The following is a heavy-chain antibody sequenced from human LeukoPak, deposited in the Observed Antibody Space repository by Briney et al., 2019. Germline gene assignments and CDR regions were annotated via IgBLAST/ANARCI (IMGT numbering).Heavy chain of an antibody. D-gene: IGHD2/OR15-2a*01. CDR2: IHISGST. V-gene: IGHV3-66*01. Sequence: GGSLRLSCAASGFTVTSTYITWVRQAPGKGLEWVSIIHISGSTYYADSVMGRFTISRDNSKNTVYLQMNSLRADDTAVYYCARAVEYLPLDYWGQGTLVAVSS. J-gene: IGHJ4*02. CDR1: GFTVTSTY. CDR3: ARAVEYLPLDY.